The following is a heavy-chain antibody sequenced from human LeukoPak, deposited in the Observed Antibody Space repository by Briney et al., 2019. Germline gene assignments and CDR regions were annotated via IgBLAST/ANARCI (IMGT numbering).Heavy chain of an antibody. V-gene: IGHV4-4*02. CDR2: IYHSGST. CDR1: GGSISSSNR. D-gene: IGHD6-19*01. J-gene: IGHJ4*02. CDR3: ARADWGEEQWLVYDY. Sequence: SGTLSLTCAVSGGSISSSNRWSWVRQPPGKGLEWIGEIYHSGSTNYNPSLKSRVTISVDKSKNQFSLKLSSVTAADTAVYYCARADWGEEQWLVYDYWGQGTLVTVSS.